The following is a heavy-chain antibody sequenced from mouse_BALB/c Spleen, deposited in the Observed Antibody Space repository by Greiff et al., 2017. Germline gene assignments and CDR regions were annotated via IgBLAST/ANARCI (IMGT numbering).Heavy chain of an antibody. Sequence: QVQLKQSGAELVRPGTSVKVSCKASGYAFTNYLIEWVKQRPGQGLEWIGVINPGSGGTNYNEKFKGKATLTADKSSSTAYMQLSSLTSDDSAVYFCTRSSSVYYGYDEFAYWGQGTLVTVSA. V-gene: IGHV1-54*01. CDR1: GYAFTNYL. CDR2: INPGSGGT. J-gene: IGHJ3*01. D-gene: IGHD2-2*01. CDR3: TRSSSVYYGYDEFAY.